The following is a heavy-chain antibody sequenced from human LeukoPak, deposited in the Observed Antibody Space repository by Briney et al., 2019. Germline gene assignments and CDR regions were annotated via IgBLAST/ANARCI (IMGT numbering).Heavy chain of an antibody. CDR2: ISSNRDNT. Sequence: GGSLRLSCSVSGFTFSTYVMHWVRQAPGKGLEYVSAISSNRDNTYYADSVKGRFTISRDNSKNTLYLQMSSLRADDTAVYYCVRGTGYWGQGTPVTVSS. CDR1: GFTFSTYV. CDR3: VRGTGY. V-gene: IGHV3-64D*06. J-gene: IGHJ4*02.